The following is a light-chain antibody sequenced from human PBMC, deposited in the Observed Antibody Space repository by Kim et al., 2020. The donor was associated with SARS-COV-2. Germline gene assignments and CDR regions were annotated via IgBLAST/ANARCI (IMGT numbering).Light chain of an antibody. CDR2: DDN. J-gene: IGLJ3*02. CDR1: RAAFPINY. V-gene: IGLV6-57*03. Sequence: VAHSCPPSRAAFPINYVQCYQQPPGSAPTTVIFDDNQRPSGVPDRFSGSIDSSSNSASLTISGLQTEDEADYYCQSYESSDLWVFGGGTQLTVL. CDR3: QSYESSDLWV.